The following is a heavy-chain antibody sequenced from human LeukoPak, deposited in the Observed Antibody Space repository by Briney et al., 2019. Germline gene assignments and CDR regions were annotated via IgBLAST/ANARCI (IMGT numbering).Heavy chain of an antibody. CDR2: INPNSGDT. J-gene: IGHJ3*02. CDR3: ARTLVVINDAFDI. Sequence: ASVKVSCKTSGYTFTDYDITWVRQAPGQGLEWMGWINPNSGDTNYAQKFRGRVSMTGDTSISTAYMELSRLRSDDTAVYYCARTLVVINDAFDIWGQGTMVTVSS. D-gene: IGHD3-22*01. CDR1: GYTFTDYD. V-gene: IGHV1-2*02.